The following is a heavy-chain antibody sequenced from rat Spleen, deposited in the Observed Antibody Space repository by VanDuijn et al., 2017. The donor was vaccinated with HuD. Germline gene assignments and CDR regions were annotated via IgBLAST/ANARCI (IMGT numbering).Heavy chain of an antibody. CDR3: ARQGLTTEGSGPRYYYVMDA. Sequence: EVKLVETGGGLGHPGESLKLSCVASGFTFSSYWMFWIRQAPGEGLEWLSSISPDGGDTYYPDSVKGRFTISRDNAKSTLYLEMDSLRSEDTATFYCARQGLTTEGSGPRYYYVMDAWGQGASVTVSS. J-gene: IGHJ4*01. V-gene: IGHV5-58*01. CDR1: GFTFSSYW. CDR2: ISPDGGDT. D-gene: IGHD1-11*01.